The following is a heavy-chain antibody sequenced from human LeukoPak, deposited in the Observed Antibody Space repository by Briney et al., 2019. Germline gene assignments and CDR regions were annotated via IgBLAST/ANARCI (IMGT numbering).Heavy chain of an antibody. Sequence: SQTLSLTCAVSGGSISSGGYSWSCIRHPPGKGLEWSGYIYDSGSTYYNPSLKSRATISVDRSKNQFSLKLSSVTAADTAVYYCARGRGYYDILTGYYNDAFDIWGQGTMVTVSS. CDR2: IYDSGST. V-gene: IGHV4-30-2*01. CDR3: ARGRGYYDILTGYYNDAFDI. CDR1: GGSISSGGYS. D-gene: IGHD3-9*01. J-gene: IGHJ3*02.